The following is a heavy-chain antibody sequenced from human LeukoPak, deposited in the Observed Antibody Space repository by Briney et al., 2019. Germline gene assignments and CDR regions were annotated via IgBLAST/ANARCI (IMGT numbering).Heavy chain of an antibody. D-gene: IGHD3-3*01. J-gene: IGHJ6*02. Sequence: SETLSLTCAVYGGSFSGYYWSWIRQPPGKGLEWIGEINHSGSTNYNPSPKSRVTISVDTSKNQFSLKLSSVTAADTAVYYCAREGITIFGVVMFRYGMDVWGQGTTVTVSS. CDR3: AREGITIFGVVMFRYGMDV. CDR2: INHSGST. CDR1: GGSFSGYY. V-gene: IGHV4-34*01.